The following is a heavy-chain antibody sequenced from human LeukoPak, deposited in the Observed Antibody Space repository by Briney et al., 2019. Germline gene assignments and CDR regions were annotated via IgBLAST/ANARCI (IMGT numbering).Heavy chain of an antibody. CDR2: VYTSGTT. D-gene: IGHD3-10*01. CDR3: ARGFGHP. J-gene: IGHJ5*02. Sequence: PSETLSLTCTVSGGSISGYYLSWFRQPAGKGLEWIGRVYTSGTTNYNPSLKSRVTMSIDTSKNQFSLKLTSVTAADTAVYYCARGFGHPWGQGTLVTVSS. CDR1: GGSISGYY. V-gene: IGHV4-4*07.